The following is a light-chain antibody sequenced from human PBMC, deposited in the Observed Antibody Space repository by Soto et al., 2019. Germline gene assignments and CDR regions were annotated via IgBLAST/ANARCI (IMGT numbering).Light chain of an antibody. CDR3: QQYDNLPRN. Sequence: DIRMTQSPSSLSASVGDRVTITCQASQDITKYLNWYQQKPGKAPKLLIYDASNLETGVPSRFSGSGSGTAFTFTITSLQTEDIATYYCQQYDNLPRNFGPGPKVDIK. J-gene: IGKJ3*01. CDR2: DAS. V-gene: IGKV1-33*01. CDR1: QDITKY.